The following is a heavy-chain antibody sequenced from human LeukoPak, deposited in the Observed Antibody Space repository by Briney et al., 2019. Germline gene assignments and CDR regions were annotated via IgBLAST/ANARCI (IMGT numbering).Heavy chain of an antibody. V-gene: IGHV4-38-2*01. J-gene: IGHJ5*02. CDR2: IFQRGYS. Sequence: SETLSLTCAVSGYSISSGYYWGWIRQPPGKGLQWIGSIFQRGYSYYNPSLKSRVTISVDTSRNQFSLKLSSVTAADTAVYYCAGDKETTGNGRPNWFDPWGQGTLVAVSS. CDR3: AGDKETTGNGRPNWFDP. CDR1: GYSISSGYY. D-gene: IGHD1-1*01.